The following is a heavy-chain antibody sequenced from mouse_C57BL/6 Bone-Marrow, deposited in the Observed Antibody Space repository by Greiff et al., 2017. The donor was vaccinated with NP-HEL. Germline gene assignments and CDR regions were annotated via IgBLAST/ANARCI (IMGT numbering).Heavy chain of an antibody. CDR3: ANYYGSSPLYWYFDV. CDR1: GYTFTDHT. CDR2: IYPRDGST. Sequence: VKLQESDAELVKPGASVKISCKVSGYTFTDHTIHWMKQRPEQGLEWIGYIYPRDGSTKYNEKFKGKATLTADKSSSTAYMQLNSLTSEDSAVYFCANYYGSSPLYWYFDVWGTGTTVTVSS. D-gene: IGHD1-1*01. V-gene: IGHV1-78*01. J-gene: IGHJ1*03.